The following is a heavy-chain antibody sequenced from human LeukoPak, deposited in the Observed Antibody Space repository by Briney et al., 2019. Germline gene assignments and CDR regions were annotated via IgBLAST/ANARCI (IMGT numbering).Heavy chain of an antibody. J-gene: IGHJ3*01. D-gene: IGHD3-22*01. CDR1: GFTFSDYY. V-gene: IGHV3-11*04. Sequence: GGSLGLSCAASGFTFSDYYMSWIRQAPGKGLEWVSYITSGGTKYYADSVKGRFTISRDNAKNSLYLQTNSLRAEDTAMYYCAREGGYFDSSGHYYSDAFDFWGQGTMVTVSS. CDR2: ITSGGTK. CDR3: AREGGYFDSSGHYYSDAFDF.